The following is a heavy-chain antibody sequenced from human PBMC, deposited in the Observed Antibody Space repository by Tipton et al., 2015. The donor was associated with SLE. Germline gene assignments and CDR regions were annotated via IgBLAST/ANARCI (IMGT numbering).Heavy chain of an antibody. CDR3: ARALFGLGDFDY. CDR1: GGSIRSYY. V-gene: IGHV4-59*08. Sequence: TLSLTCTGSGGSIRSYYWSWIRQPPGKGLEWIGYIYYSGSTNYNPSLKSRVTISVDTSKNQFSLKLSSVTAADTAVYYCARALFGLGDFDYWGQGTLVTVSS. D-gene: IGHD3-10*02. J-gene: IGHJ4*02. CDR2: IYYSGST.